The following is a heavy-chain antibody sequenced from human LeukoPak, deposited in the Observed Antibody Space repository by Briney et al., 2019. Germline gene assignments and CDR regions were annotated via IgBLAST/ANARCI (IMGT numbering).Heavy chain of an antibody. CDR1: GGSISSYY. CDR3: ASFNGSQVYYYYGMDV. CDR2: IYYSGST. J-gene: IGHJ6*02. Sequence: SETLSLTRTVSGGSISSYYWSWIRQPPGKGLEWIGYIYYSGSTNYNPSLKSRVTISVDTSKNQFSLKLSSVTAADTAVYYCASFNGSQVYYYYGMDVWGQGTTVTVSS. D-gene: IGHD1-26*01. V-gene: IGHV4-59*01.